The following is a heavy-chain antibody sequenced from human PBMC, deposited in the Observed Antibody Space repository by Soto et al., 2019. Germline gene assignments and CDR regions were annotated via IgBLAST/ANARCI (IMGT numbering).Heavy chain of an antibody. CDR3: ARNRRKTGDFDY. Sequence: QVQLVQSGAEVKRPGASVTVSCSASGYIFTNYDINWVRQATGQGLEWLGWMNPNSGATGYAQKFQGRLTLTRDTAITTAYMELNSLKSEDTAVYYCARNRRKTGDFDYWGQGTLVTVSS. V-gene: IGHV1-8*01. J-gene: IGHJ4*02. D-gene: IGHD7-27*01. CDR1: GYIFTNYD. CDR2: MNPNSGAT.